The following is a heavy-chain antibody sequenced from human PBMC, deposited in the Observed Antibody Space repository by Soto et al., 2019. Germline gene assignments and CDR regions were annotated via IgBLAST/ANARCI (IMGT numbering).Heavy chain of an antibody. CDR3: ARLAARIGAIDY. D-gene: IGHD6-6*01. CDR2: INAGNGNT. J-gene: IGHJ4*02. V-gene: IGHV1-3*01. Sequence: ASVKVSCKASGYTFTSYAMHWVRQAPGQRLEWMGWINAGNGNTKYSQKFQGRVTITRDTSASTAYMELSSLRSEDTAVYYCARLAARIGAIDYWGQGTLVTVS. CDR1: GYTFTSYA.